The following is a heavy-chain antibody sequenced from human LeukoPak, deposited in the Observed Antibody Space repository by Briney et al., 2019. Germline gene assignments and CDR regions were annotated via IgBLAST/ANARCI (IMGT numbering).Heavy chain of an antibody. D-gene: IGHD1-26*01. V-gene: IGHV3-23*01. CDR3: AKEHSETYDRGADF. CDR1: GFTFSSYA. Sequence: GESLTLSCAASGFTFSSYAMTWVRQAPGKGLEWVSAITGSGSTRFYADSVKGRFTISRDNSKSTLYLQMNSLRAEDSAVYYCAKEHSETYDRGADFWGQGALVTVSS. CDR2: ITGSGSTR. J-gene: IGHJ4*02.